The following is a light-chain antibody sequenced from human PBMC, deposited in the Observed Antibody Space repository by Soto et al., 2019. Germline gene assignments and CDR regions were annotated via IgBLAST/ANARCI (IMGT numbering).Light chain of an antibody. CDR1: QSVSSSY. CDR3: QQDYNRFT. J-gene: IGKJ3*01. CDR2: GAS. Sequence: PGERVTLSCRASQSVSSSYLTWYQQKPGQAPRLLIYGASTRATSIPARFSGSGSGTDFTLTISSLQPEDFAVYYCQQDYNRFTFGPGTKGDIK. V-gene: IGKV3D-7*01.